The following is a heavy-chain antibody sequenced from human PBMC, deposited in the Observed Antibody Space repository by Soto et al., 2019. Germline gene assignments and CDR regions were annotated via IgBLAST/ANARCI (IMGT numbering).Heavy chain of an antibody. D-gene: IGHD3-22*01. J-gene: IGHJ4*02. CDR1: GFIFTSYG. CDR2: IWYDGNSK. V-gene: IGHV3-33*01. Sequence: GGSLRLSCAASGFIFTSYGMHWVRQAPGKGLEWVAGIWYDGNSKYYEDSVKGRFTISRDNSKNTLYLEMSSLRGDDTAVYYCARENYYDTSGLDFWGQGTLVTVSS. CDR3: ARENYYDTSGLDF.